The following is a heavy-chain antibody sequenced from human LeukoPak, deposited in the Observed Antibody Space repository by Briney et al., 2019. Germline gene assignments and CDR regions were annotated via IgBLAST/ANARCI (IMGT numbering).Heavy chain of an antibody. CDR3: ARRQQPYYFDY. CDR1: GFTFSSYA. V-gene: IGHV3-30*09. J-gene: IGHJ4*02. Sequence: GRSLRLSCAASGFTFSSYAMHWVRQAPGKGLEWVAVISYDGSNKYYADSVKGRFAISRDNSKNTLYLQMNSLRAEDTAVYYCARRQQPYYFDYWGQGTLVTVSS. D-gene: IGHD6-13*01. CDR2: ISYDGSNK.